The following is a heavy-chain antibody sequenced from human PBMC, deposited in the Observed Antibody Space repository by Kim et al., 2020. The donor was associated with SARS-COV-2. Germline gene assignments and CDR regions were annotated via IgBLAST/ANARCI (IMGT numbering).Heavy chain of an antibody. J-gene: IGHJ4*02. D-gene: IGHD4-17*01. CDR2: ISSSSSYI. CDR1: GFTFSSYS. Sequence: GGSLRLSCAASGFTFSSYSMNWVRQAPGKGLEWVSSISSSSSYIYYADSVKGRFTISRDNAKNSLYLQMNSLRAEDTAVYYCARDFRGDYTIGWGQGTLVTVSS. CDR3: ARDFRGDYTIG. V-gene: IGHV3-21*01.